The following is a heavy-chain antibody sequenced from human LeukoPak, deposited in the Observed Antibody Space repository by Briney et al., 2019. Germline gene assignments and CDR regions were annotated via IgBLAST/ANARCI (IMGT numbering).Heavy chain of an antibody. V-gene: IGHV4-59*04. CDR2: IYYSGSP. CDR1: GGSISSYY. Sequence: PSETLSLTCTVSGGSISSYYWSWIRQPPGKGLEWIGNIYYSGSPYYTSSLKSRVTISVDTSKNQFSLKLASLTAADTAVYYCARRPIVGSTGFYFDPWGPGTLVTVSS. CDR3: ARRPIVGSTGFYFDP. D-gene: IGHD1-26*01. J-gene: IGHJ5*02.